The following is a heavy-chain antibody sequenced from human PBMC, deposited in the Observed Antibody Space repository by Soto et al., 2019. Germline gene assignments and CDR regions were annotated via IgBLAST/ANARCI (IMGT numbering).Heavy chain of an antibody. V-gene: IGHV3-74*03. D-gene: IGHD6-25*01. CDR3: VRAPEQRPFDY. CDR2: INSDGSSV. J-gene: IGHJ4*02. CDR1: GFTLSDNW. Sequence: EVQLVESGGGLVQPGGSLRLSCAASGFTLSDNWIHWVRRAPGKGLVWVSRINSDGSSVTYADSVKGRFTLSRDNAKDMWFLQMDSLRVEDTAMYCCVRAPEQRPFDYWGQGTLVTVSS.